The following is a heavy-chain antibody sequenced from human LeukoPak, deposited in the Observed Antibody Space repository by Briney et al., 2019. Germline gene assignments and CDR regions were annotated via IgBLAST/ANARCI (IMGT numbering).Heavy chain of an antibody. D-gene: IGHD3-22*01. V-gene: IGHV4-39*07. Sequence: SETLSLACTVSGGSISNTNYYWGWIRQPPGKGLEWIGSIYYSGNTYYSPSLKSRVTISVDTSKNQFSLKLSSVTAADTAVYYCARVISGYDRPFDYWGQGTLVTVSS. CDR3: ARVISGYDRPFDY. CDR2: IYYSGNT. CDR1: GGSISNTNYY. J-gene: IGHJ4*02.